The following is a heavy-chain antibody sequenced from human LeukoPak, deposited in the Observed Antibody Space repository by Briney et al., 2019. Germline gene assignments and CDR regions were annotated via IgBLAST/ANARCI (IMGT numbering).Heavy chain of an antibody. D-gene: IGHD3-3*01. V-gene: IGHV4-34*01. Sequence: SETLSLTCAVYGGSFSGYYWSWIRQPPGKGLEWIGEINHSGSTNYNPSLKSRVTISVDTSKNQFSLKLSSVTAADTAVYYCARGNPRPGRFLEWGNWFDPWGQGTLVTVSS. CDR2: INHSGST. CDR3: ARGNPRPGRFLEWGNWFDP. J-gene: IGHJ5*02. CDR1: GGSFSGYY.